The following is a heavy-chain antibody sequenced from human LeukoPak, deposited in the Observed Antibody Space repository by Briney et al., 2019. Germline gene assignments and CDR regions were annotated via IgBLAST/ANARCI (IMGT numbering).Heavy chain of an antibody. J-gene: IGHJ5*02. D-gene: IGHD2-21*02. CDR2: IYYSGST. CDR1: GGSISSSSHY. V-gene: IGHV4-39*07. Sequence: SETLSLTCTVSGGSISSSSHYWGWIRQPPGKGLEWIGSIYYSGSTYYNPSLKSRVTISVDTSKNQFSLKLSSVTAADTAVYYCRGGGDSLNWFDPWGQGTLVTVSS. CDR3: RGGGDSLNWFDP.